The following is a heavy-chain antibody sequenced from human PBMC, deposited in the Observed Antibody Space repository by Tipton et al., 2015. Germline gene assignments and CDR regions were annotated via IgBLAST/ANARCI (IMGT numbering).Heavy chain of an antibody. CDR1: GDTFNDYA. V-gene: IGHV1-69*01. D-gene: IGHD3-16*01. J-gene: IGHJ6*02. CDR3: ARDEMITFGGRMSV. Sequence: QSGPEVKKPGSSVRVSCKASGDTFNDYAVSWVRQAPGKGLEWMGGFVPVLGRPDYANRFQGRVTMTADESTAYMELSSLTSEDTAVYYCARDEMITFGGRMSVWGQGTTVTVSS. CDR2: FVPVLGRP.